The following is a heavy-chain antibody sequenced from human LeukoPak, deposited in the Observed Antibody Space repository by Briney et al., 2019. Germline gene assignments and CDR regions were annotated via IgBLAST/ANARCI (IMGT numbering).Heavy chain of an antibody. J-gene: IGHJ5*02. CDR1: GGSISSSSYY. CDR3: ASRHCSSTSCYTRWFDP. CDR2: IYYSGST. Sequence: PSETLSLTCTVSGGSISSSSYYWGWIRQPPGKGLEWFGSIYYSGSTYYNPSLKSRVTISVDTSKNQFSLKLSSVTAADTAVYYCASRHCSSTSCYTRWFDPWGQGTRVTVSS. D-gene: IGHD2-2*02. V-gene: IGHV4-39*01.